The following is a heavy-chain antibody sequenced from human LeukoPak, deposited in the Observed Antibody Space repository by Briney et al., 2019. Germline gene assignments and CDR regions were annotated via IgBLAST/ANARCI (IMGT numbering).Heavy chain of an antibody. V-gene: IGHV3-23*01. J-gene: IGHJ4*02. CDR1: GFTFSSYA. CDR3: AKRTMTTKTFDY. D-gene: IGHD4-17*01. CDR2: ISASGGNT. Sequence: GGSLRLSXAASGFTFSSYAMSWVRQAPGKGLEWVSGISASGGNTNYADSVKGRFTISRDNSKNTLYLQMNSLRAEDTAVYFCAKRTMTTKTFDYWGQGALVTVSS.